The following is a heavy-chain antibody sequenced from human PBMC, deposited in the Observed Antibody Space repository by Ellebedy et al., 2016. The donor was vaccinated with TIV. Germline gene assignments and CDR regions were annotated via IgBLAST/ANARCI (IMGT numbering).Heavy chain of an antibody. V-gene: IGHV4-59*01. CDR1: GGSFSSYY. J-gene: IGHJ4*02. D-gene: IGHD3-10*01. CDR3: ARTRMVLGVKPAYFDS. Sequence: MPSETLSLTCSVSGGSFSSYYWSWIRQPPGKGLEWIGSIYYSGSSNYNSSLGSRVTITVDTSKKQFSLILSSVTAADTAVYYCARTRMVLGVKPAYFDSWGQGTLVTVSS. CDR2: IYYSGSS.